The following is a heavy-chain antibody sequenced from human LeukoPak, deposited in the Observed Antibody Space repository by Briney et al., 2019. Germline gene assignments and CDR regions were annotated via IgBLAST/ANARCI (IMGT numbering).Heavy chain of an antibody. Sequence: GGSLRLSCAASGFTFSFSTYGMHWVRQAPGKGLEWVAIIWYDGSDKYYADSVRGRFTISRDNSKNTLYLQMNSLRAEDTAVYCCARVSCTGGSCKPYSYYDMDVWGQGTTVTVSS. CDR2: IWYDGSDK. D-gene: IGHD2-15*01. V-gene: IGHV3-33*01. CDR1: GFTFSFSTYG. CDR3: ARVSCTGGSCKPYSYYDMDV. J-gene: IGHJ6*02.